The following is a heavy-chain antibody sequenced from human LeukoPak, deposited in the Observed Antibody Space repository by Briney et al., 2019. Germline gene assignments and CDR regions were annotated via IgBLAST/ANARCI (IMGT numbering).Heavy chain of an antibody. Sequence: SETLSLTCTVSGGSISTSSFYWGWIRHPPGKGLGWIGSIHYSGGTYYNPSLKSGVTISVDTSKNQFSLKVSSVTAADTAVYYCARYSGYATYWGQGTLVTVSS. V-gene: IGHV4-39*01. CDR1: GGSISTSSFY. J-gene: IGHJ4*02. D-gene: IGHD5-12*01. CDR3: ARYSGYATY. CDR2: IHYSGGT.